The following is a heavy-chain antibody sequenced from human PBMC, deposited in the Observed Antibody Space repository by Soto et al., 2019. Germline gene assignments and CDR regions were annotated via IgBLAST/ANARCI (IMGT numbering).Heavy chain of an antibody. D-gene: IGHD2-15*01. V-gene: IGHV3-48*01. CDR1: GFTFSSYS. Sequence: EVQLVESGGGLVQPGGSLRLSCAASGFTFSSYSMNWVRQAPGKGLEWVSYISRSSSTIYYADSVKGRFTISRDNAKNSLYLQMNSLRAEDTAVYYCARDPTLGYCSGGSCYTGYYYYYMDVWGKGTTVTVSS. CDR3: ARDPTLGYCSGGSCYTGYYYYYMDV. CDR2: ISRSSSTI. J-gene: IGHJ6*03.